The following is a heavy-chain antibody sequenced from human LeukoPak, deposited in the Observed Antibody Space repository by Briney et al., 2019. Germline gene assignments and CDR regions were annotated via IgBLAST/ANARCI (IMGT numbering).Heavy chain of an antibody. CDR3: AKDRGSGYYSDFDY. V-gene: IGHV3-11*01. D-gene: IGHD3-22*01. CDR2: ISGDGANI. CDR1: GFTFSYVY. J-gene: IGHJ4*02. Sequence: GGSLRLSCAASGFTFSYVYMTWIRQAPGKGLEWVSYISGDGANIFYADSVKGRFTISRDNAKNSLYLQMNSLRAEDTALYYCAKDRGSGYYSDFDYWGQGTLVTVSS.